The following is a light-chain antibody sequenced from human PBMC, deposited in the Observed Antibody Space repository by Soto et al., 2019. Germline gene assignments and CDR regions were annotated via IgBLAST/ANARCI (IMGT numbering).Light chain of an antibody. Sequence: QSVLTQPPSVSGAPGQRVTISCTGSSSNIGAGYDVHWYQQLPGSAPKLLIYGNSNRPSGVPDRFSGSKSGTSVSLAITGLQAEDEADYYCQSYDSSLSVVFGGETNLTVL. V-gene: IGLV1-40*01. J-gene: IGLJ2*01. CDR2: GNS. CDR3: QSYDSSLSVV. CDR1: SSNIGAGYD.